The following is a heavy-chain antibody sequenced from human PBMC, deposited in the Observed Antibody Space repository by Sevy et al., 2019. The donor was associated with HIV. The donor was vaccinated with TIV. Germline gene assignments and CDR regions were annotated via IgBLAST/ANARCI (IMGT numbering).Heavy chain of an antibody. Sequence: GGSLRLSCAASGFTFRSYEFNWVRQAPGKGLQWISHSSTGGAGGATIFYADSVKGRFTISRDNAKNSVFLQMNSLRAEATAVYFCATSRRDDYHYYFDYWGHGTLVTVSS. V-gene: IGHV3-48*03. J-gene: IGHJ4*01. CDR2: SSTGGAGGATI. D-gene: IGHD4-17*01. CDR3: ATSRRDDYHYYFDY. CDR1: GFTFRSYE.